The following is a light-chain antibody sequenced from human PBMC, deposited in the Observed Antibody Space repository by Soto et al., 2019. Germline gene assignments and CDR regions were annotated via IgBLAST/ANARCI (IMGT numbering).Light chain of an antibody. V-gene: IGLV1-40*01. Sequence: QSVLTQPPSVSGAPGQRVTMSCTGSSSNIGAGCDVHWYQHLPGTAPKLLIYGNTNRPSGVPDRFSGSKSGTSASLAITGLQPEDEADYYCQSYDTSLSGPVVFGGGTKLTVL. CDR1: SSNIGAGCD. CDR2: GNT. J-gene: IGLJ2*01. CDR3: QSYDTSLSGPVV.